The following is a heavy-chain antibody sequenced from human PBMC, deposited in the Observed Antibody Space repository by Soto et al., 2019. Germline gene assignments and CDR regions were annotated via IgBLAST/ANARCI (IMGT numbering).Heavy chain of an antibody. V-gene: IGHV3-7*01. CDR3: ARERTYCTNGVCYYYYGMDV. J-gene: IGHJ6*01. D-gene: IGHD2-8*01. Sequence: GGSLRLSCAASGFTFSSSWMSWVRQAPGKGLEWVANIKQDGSEKYYVDSVKGRFTISRDNAKNSLYLQMNSLRAEDTAVYYCARERTYCTNGVCYYYYGMDVWGQGTTVTFSS. CDR1: GFTFSSSW. CDR2: IKQDGSEK.